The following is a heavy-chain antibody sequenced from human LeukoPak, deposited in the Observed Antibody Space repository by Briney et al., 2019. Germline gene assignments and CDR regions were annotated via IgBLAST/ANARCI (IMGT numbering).Heavy chain of an antibody. CDR2: FDPEDGET. Sequence: ASVKVSCKVSGYTLTELSMHWVRQAPGKGLEWMGGFDPEDGETIYAQKFQGRVTMTEDTSTDTAYMELSSLRSEDTAVYYCATRSWRVNWWDWFDPWGQGTLVTVSS. V-gene: IGHV1-24*01. CDR3: ATRSWRVNWWDWFDP. CDR1: GYTLTELS. J-gene: IGHJ5*02. D-gene: IGHD2-8*02.